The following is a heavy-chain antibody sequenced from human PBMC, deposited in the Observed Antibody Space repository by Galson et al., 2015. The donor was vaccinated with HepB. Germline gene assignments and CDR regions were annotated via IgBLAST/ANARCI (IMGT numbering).Heavy chain of an antibody. V-gene: IGHV3-30*04. CDR3: ARAGSYCSGGSCYSYYFDY. J-gene: IGHJ4*02. Sequence: SLRLSCAASGFTFSSYAMDWVRQAPGKGLEWVAVISYDGSNKYYADSVKGRFTISRDNSKNTLYLQMNSLRAEDTAVYYCARAGSYCSGGSCYSYYFDYWAQGTLFTVSS. CDR2: ISYDGSNK. D-gene: IGHD2-15*01. CDR1: GFTFSSYA.